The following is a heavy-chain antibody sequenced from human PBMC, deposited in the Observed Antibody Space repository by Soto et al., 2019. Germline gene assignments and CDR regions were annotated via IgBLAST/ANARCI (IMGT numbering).Heavy chain of an antibody. V-gene: IGHV1-18*01. CDR3: ARGRVNYYGSGSYSSNDY. CDR1: GYTFTSYG. J-gene: IGHJ4*02. Sequence: ASVKVSCKASGYTFTSYGISWVRQAPGQGLEWMGWISAYNGNTNYAQKLQGRVTMTTDTSTSTAYMELRSLRSDDTAVYYCARGRVNYYGSGSYSSNDYWGQGTLVTVSS. D-gene: IGHD3-10*01. CDR2: ISAYNGNT.